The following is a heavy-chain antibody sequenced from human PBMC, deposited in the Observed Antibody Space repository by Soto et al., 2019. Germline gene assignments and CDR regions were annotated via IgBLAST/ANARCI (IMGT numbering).Heavy chain of an antibody. Sequence: VGSLRLSCAASGFSLSVYWMHWVRQAPGKGLAWVSRIDTYGSATKYADSVEGRFSISKDNAENTLYLQMNNLRADDTAVYYCVRVLKSIGWDNDVFDIWGQGTMVTVSS. V-gene: IGHV3-74*01. J-gene: IGHJ3*02. CDR1: GFSLSVYW. D-gene: IGHD6-19*01. CDR2: IDTYGSAT. CDR3: VRVLKSIGWDNDVFDI.